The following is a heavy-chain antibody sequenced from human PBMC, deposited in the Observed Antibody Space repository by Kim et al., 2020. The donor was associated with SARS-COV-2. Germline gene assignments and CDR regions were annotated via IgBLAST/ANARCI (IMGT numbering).Heavy chain of an antibody. Sequence: YAASVKGRLTIARDNAKNSLYLQMNSLRAEDTAVYYCARSATTVVTYFDYWGQGTLVTVSS. D-gene: IGHD4-17*01. J-gene: IGHJ4*02. CDR3: ARSATTVVTYFDY. V-gene: IGHV3-11*06.